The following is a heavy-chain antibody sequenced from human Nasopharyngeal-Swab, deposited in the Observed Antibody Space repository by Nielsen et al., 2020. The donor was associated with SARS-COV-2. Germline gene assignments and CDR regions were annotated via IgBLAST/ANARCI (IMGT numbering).Heavy chain of an antibody. CDR1: GFSFSSYA. V-gene: IGHV3-23*01. CDR2: ISGSGVST. J-gene: IGHJ4*02. D-gene: IGHD4-17*01. CDR3: AKPAGLTTVTTVDC. Sequence: GESLKLSCAASGFSFSSYAMSWVRQAPGKGLEWVSAISGSGVSTYYADSVKGRFTISRDNSKNTLYLQMNSLRAEDTAVYYCAKPAGLTTVTTVDCWGQGTLVTVSS.